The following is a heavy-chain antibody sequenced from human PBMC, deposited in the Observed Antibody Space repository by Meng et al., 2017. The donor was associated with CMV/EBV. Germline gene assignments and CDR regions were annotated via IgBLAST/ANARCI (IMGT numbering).Heavy chain of an antibody. CDR3: ARSRSVYGRFDP. CDR2: ISSSSSYI. V-gene: IGHV3-21*01. J-gene: IGHJ5*02. Sequence: GGSLRLSCAASGFTFSSYAMSWVRQAPGKGLEWVSSISSSSSYIYYADSVKGRFTISRDNAKNSLYLQMNSLRAEDTAVYYCARSRSVYGRFDPWGQGTLVTVSS. D-gene: IGHD4-17*01. CDR1: GFTFSSYA.